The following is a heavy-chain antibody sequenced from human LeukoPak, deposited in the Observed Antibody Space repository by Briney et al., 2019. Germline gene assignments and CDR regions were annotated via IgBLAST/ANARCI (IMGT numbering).Heavy chain of an antibody. Sequence: GASVKVSFKASGFTFTSSAMQWVRQARGQRLEWIGWIVVGSGNTNYAQKFQERVTITRDMSTSTAYMELSSLRSEDTAVYYCAAADHVLRYFDWLPRDYYYGMDVWGQGTTVTVSS. J-gene: IGHJ6*02. CDR3: AAADHVLRYFDWLPRDYYYGMDV. CDR1: GFTFTSSA. D-gene: IGHD3-9*01. V-gene: IGHV1-58*02. CDR2: IVVGSGNT.